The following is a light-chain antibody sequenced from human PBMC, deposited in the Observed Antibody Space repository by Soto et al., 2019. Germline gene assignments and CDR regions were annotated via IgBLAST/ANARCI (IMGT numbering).Light chain of an antibody. J-gene: IGLJ2*01. CDR2: DVS. V-gene: IGLV2-11*01. Sequence: QSALTQPRSVSGSPGQSVTISCTGTSSDVGGYNYVSWYQQHPGKAPKLMIYDVSKRPSGVPDRFSGSKSGNMASLTISGLQAEDEADYYCCSYAGSDTPHVVFGGGTKLTVL. CDR3: CSYAGSDTPHVV. CDR1: SSDVGGYNY.